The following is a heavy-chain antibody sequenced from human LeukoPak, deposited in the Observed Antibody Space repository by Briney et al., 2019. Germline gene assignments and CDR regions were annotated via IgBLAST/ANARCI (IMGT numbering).Heavy chain of an antibody. J-gene: IGHJ6*02. V-gene: IGHV3-33*01. CDR3: ARSIVVVVAATPEGMDV. CDR2: IWYDGSNK. Sequence: PGRSLRLSCAASGFTFSSYGMHWVRQAPGKGLEWVAVIWYDGSNKYYADSVKGRFTISRDNSKNTLYLQMNSLGAEDTAVYYCARSIVVVVAATPEGMDVWGQGTTVTVSS. CDR1: GFTFSSYG. D-gene: IGHD2-15*01.